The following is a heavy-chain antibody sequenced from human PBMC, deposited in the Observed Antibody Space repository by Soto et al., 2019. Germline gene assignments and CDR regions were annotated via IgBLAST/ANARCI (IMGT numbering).Heavy chain of an antibody. J-gene: IGHJ6*03. CDR1: GGSISSYY. CDR3: GRVDGGRYDILTGSYYYYYVDF. CDR2: IHYSGST. D-gene: IGHD3-9*01. V-gene: IGHV4-59*01. Sequence: SETLSLTCTVSGGSISSYYWSWIRQPPGKGLEWIGHIHYSGSTNYNPSLESRVTISVDTSKNQLSLNLSSVTAADTAVYYCGRVDGGRYDILTGSYYYYYVDFWGKGTTVTVSS.